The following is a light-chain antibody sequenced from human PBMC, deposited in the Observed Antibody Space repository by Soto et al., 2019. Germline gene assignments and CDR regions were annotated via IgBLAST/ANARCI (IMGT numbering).Light chain of an antibody. CDR3: QSYDSCLSRV. Sequence: QSVLTQPPSVSGAPGQRVTISCTGSSSNIGAGYDVHWYQQLPGTAPKLLIYGNSNRPSGVPDRFSGSKSGTSASLAITGLQAEDEADYYCQSYDSCLSRVFGGGTKRTVL. CDR2: GNS. V-gene: IGLV1-40*01. CDR1: SSNIGAGYD. J-gene: IGLJ2*01.